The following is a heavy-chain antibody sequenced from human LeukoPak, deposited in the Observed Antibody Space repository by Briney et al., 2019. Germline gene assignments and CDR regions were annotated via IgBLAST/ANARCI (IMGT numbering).Heavy chain of an antibody. CDR1: GGSISSSSYY. J-gene: IGHJ2*01. CDR3: ASPSVAGFRGYFDL. Sequence: SETLSLTCTVSGGSISSSSYYWGWIRQPPGKGLEWIGSIYYSGSTYYNPSLKSRVTISVDTSKNQFSLKLSSVTAADTAVYYCASPSVAGFRGYFDLWGRGTLVTVSS. CDR2: IYYSGST. V-gene: IGHV4-39*01. D-gene: IGHD6-19*01.